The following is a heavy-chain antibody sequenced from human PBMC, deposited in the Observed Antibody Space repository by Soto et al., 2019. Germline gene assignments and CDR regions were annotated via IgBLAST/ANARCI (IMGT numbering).Heavy chain of an antibody. CDR2: IIPMFGTT. D-gene: IGHD2-21*02. Sequence: QVQLVQSGAEVKKPGSSVKVSCKTSGGTFSSHALTWLRQAPGQGLEWMGGIIPMFGTTYTSQKFQGRVAIAADGTTSTLELSSLASEDTAVYFCARCDVCYPGGDDAFDLWGQGTTVIVSS. V-gene: IGHV1-69*01. CDR3: ARCDVCYPGGDDAFDL. CDR1: GGTFSSHA. J-gene: IGHJ3*01.